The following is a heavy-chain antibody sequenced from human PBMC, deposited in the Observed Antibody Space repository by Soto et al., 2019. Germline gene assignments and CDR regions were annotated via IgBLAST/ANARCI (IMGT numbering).Heavy chain of an antibody. Sequence: QVQLQESGPGLVKPSETLSLTCTVSGGSITSYYWSWIRQPPGKGLEWIGHIYYSGRTNYNPSLKSRVTISVDTSKNQFSLRLSSVTAADTAVYYCAKFGSGWTGGTDYWGQGTLVTVSS. J-gene: IGHJ4*02. D-gene: IGHD6-19*01. V-gene: IGHV4-59*01. CDR1: GGSITSYY. CDR3: AKFGSGWTGGTDY. CDR2: IYYSGRT.